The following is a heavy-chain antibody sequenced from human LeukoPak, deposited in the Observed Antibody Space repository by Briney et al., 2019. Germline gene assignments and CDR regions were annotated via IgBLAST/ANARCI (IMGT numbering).Heavy chain of an antibody. D-gene: IGHD3-22*01. CDR1: RYTFTSYG. J-gene: IGHJ5*02. CDR3: ARDGARYSSGYYPNWFDP. Sequence: ASVHVSCKASRYTFTSYGISWVRQAPGQRLEWMGWISGYNGYTHYAHNLQGRVTMTTDTSTSTAYMELRSLRSDDTAVYYCARDGARYSSGYYPNWFDPWGQGTLVTVSS. V-gene: IGHV1-18*01. CDR2: ISGYNGYT.